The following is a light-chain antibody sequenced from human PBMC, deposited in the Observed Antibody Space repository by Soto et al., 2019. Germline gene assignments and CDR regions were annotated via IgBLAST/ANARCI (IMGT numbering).Light chain of an antibody. V-gene: IGKV3-11*01. Sequence: EIVLTQSPATLSLSPGERGTLSCRASESVTNYLAWYQQKPGQAPRLLVYDVSNRATGIPARFSGGGSGTDFTLTISNLEPEDFAVYYCQQRNDWQVTFGQGTRLEIK. J-gene: IGKJ5*01. CDR2: DVS. CDR1: ESVTNY. CDR3: QQRNDWQVT.